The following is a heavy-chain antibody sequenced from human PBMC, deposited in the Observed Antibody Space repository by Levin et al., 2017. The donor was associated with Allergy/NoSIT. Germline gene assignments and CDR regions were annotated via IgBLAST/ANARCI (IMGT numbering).Heavy chain of an antibody. Sequence: PGGSLRLSCAASGFILSSYSMNWVRQAPGRGLEWVSSISSTSSYIYYADSVKGRFTISRDNAKNSLYLQMNSLKADDTAVYYCASLYCSGDSCYSDNAFDIWGPGTMVTVSS. CDR2: ISSTSSYI. D-gene: IGHD2-15*01. V-gene: IGHV3-21*01. J-gene: IGHJ3*02. CDR3: ASLYCSGDSCYSDNAFDI. CDR1: GFILSSYS.